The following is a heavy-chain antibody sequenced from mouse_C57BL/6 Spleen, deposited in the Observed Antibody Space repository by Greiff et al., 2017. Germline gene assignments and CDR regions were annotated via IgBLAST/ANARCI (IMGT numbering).Heavy chain of an antibody. D-gene: IGHD1-1*01. Sequence: EVKLMESGGGLVKPGGSLKLSCAASGFTFSSYAMSWVRQTPEKRLEWVATISDGGSYTYYPDNVKGRFTISRDNAKNNLYLQMSHLKSEDTAMYYCAREATVVATRAMDYWGQGTSVTVSS. CDR1: GFTFSSYA. CDR2: ISDGGSYT. V-gene: IGHV5-4*01. CDR3: AREATVVATRAMDY. J-gene: IGHJ4*01.